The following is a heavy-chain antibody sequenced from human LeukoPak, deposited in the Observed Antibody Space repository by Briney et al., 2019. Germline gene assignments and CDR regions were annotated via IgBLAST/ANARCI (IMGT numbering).Heavy chain of an antibody. Sequence: SETLSLTCTVSGGSISSSSYYWGWIRQPPGKGLEYIGSIHYSGSTYYNLSLKSRVTISVDTSKNQFSLRLSSVTAADTAVYYCARGRVAVAGTGYYFDYWGQGILVTVSS. J-gene: IGHJ4*02. CDR2: IHYSGST. CDR1: GGSISSSSYY. D-gene: IGHD6-19*01. V-gene: IGHV4-39*01. CDR3: ARGRVAVAGTGYYFDY.